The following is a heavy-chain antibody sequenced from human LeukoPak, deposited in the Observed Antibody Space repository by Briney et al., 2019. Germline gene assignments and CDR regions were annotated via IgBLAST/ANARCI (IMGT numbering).Heavy chain of an antibody. Sequence: SETLSLTCTVSGGSISSGSYYWGWIRQPPGKGLEWLASMYYSGTTFYSPSLRSRVPISVDTSKNQLSLKLGSVTAADTAVYYCARHPPRDGSAFDYWGQGTLVTVSS. CDR3: ARHPPRDGSAFDY. J-gene: IGHJ4*02. CDR1: GGSISSGSYY. V-gene: IGHV4-39*01. CDR2: MYYSGTT.